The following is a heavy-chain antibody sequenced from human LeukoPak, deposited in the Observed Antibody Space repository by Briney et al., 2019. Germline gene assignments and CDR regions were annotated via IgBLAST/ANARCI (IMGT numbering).Heavy chain of an antibody. Sequence: PGGSLRLSCAASGFTFSSYWMSWVRQAPGKGLEWVANIKQDGSEKYYVDSVKGRFTISRDNAKNSLYLQMNSLRAEDTAVYYWARDCSGGSCYPPPFGYWGQGTLVTVSS. V-gene: IGHV3-7*01. CDR3: ARDCSGGSCYPPPFGY. D-gene: IGHD2-15*01. CDR2: IKQDGSEK. J-gene: IGHJ4*02. CDR1: GFTFSSYW.